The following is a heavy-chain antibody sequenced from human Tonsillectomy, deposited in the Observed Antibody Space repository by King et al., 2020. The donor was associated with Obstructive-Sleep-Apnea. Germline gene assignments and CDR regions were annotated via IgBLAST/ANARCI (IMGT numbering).Heavy chain of an antibody. Sequence: LQLQESGPGLVKPSVTLSLTCAVSGGSISSNNWWNWVRQPPGKGLEWIGEIFHSGSTNYNPSLKSRVTISIDKPKNHFSLMLSSVTAADTAVYYCAGGGGYFFDYWGQGALFTVSS. J-gene: IGHJ4*02. CDR3: AGGGGYFFDY. CDR2: IFHSGST. D-gene: IGHD3-16*01. V-gene: IGHV4-4*02. CDR1: GGSISSNNW.